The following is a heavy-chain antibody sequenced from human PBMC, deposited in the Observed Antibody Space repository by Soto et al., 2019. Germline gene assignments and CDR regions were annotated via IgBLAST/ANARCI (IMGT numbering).Heavy chain of an antibody. CDR3: ATIGYSFAWRY. Sequence: EVQLVESGGGLIPPGGSLRLSCAASGFLVNSAYMTWVRQAPGKGLEWLSMINSAGSTLYAESVKGRFTISRDNSKNTLPLQMTPLTAEDTAMYSCATIGYSFAWRYWAQGTLVIVSS. V-gene: IGHV3-53*01. CDR2: INSAGST. CDR1: GFLVNSAY. J-gene: IGHJ4*02. D-gene: IGHD5-18*01.